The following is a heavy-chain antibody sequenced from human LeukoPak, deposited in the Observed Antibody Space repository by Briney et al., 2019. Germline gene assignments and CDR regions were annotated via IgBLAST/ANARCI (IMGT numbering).Heavy chain of an antibody. V-gene: IGHV3-48*04. J-gene: IGHJ4*02. Sequence: GGSLRLSCAASGFTFSSYSMNWVRQAPGKGLEWVSYISSSGSTIYYADSVKGRFTISRDNAKNSLYLQMNSLRAEDTAVYYCASGSYSCDYWGQGTLVTVSS. CDR3: ASGSYSCDY. D-gene: IGHD1-26*01. CDR1: GFTFSSYS. CDR2: ISSSGSTI.